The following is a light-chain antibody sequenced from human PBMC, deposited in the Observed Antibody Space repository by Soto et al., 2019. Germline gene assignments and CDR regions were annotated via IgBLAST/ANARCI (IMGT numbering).Light chain of an antibody. V-gene: IGKV3-11*01. CDR3: QQRSNWPPIT. J-gene: IGKJ5*01. CDR2: DAS. Sequence: EIVFTQSPPTLSLSPGERAPVCWGASQSVSSYLAWYQQKPGQAPRLLIYDASNRATGIPARFSGSGSGTDFTLTISSLEPEDFAVYYCQQRSNWPPITFGQGTRLGIK. CDR1: QSVSSY.